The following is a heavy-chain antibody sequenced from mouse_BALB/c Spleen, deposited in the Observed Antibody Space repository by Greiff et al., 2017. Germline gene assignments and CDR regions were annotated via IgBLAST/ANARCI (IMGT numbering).Heavy chain of an antibody. J-gene: IGHJ1*01. V-gene: IGHV5-6-4*01. CDR3: TREGGMITTRYFDV. CDR2: ISSGGSYT. Sequence: EVMLVESGGGLVKPGGSLKLSCAASGFTFSSYTMSWVRQTPGKRLEWVATISSGGSYTYYPDSVKGRFTISRDNAKNSLYLQMSSLKSEDTAMYYCTREGGMITTRYFDVWGAGTTVTVSS. D-gene: IGHD2-4*01. CDR1: GFTFSSYT.